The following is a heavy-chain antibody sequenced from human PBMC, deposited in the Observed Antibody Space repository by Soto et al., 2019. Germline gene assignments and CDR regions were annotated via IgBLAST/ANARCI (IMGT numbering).Heavy chain of an antibody. CDR1: GFTFSSYG. CDR3: ARAQIAVAGTFSYYFDY. Sequence: GGSLRLSCAASGFTFSSYGMHWVRQAPGKGLEWVAVIWYDGSNKYYADSVKGRFTISRDNSKNTLYLQMNSLRAEDTAVYYCARAQIAVAGTFSYYFDYWGQGTLVTVSS. J-gene: IGHJ4*02. D-gene: IGHD6-19*01. CDR2: IWYDGSNK. V-gene: IGHV3-33*01.